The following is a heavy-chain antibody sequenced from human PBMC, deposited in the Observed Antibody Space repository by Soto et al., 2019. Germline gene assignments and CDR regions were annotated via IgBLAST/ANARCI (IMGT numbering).Heavy chain of an antibody. CDR1: DGSINSHF. CDR3: AKHDFWTLYNTGLDS. V-gene: IGHV4-4*07. J-gene: IGHJ4*02. CDR2: IYSSGST. D-gene: IGHD3-3*01. Sequence: SETLSLTCSVSDGSINSHFWSWIRQPAGKRLEWIGRIYSSGSTIYNPSLKSRVTMSVDTSKNQFSLKLRSVTAADTAVYYCAKHDFWTLYNTGLDSWGQGTLVTVSS.